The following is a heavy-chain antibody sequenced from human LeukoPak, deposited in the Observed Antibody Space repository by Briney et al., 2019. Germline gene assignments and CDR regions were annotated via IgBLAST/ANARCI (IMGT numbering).Heavy chain of an antibody. J-gene: IGHJ6*02. D-gene: IGHD3-22*01. CDR2: ISYDGSNK. Sequence: PGGSLRLSCAASGFTFSSYGMHWVRQAPGKGLEWVAVISYDGSNKYYADSVKGRFTISRDNSKNTLYLQMNSLRAEDTAVYYCAKDGYDSSGYYYTYYYGMDVWGQGTTVTVSS. V-gene: IGHV3-30*18. CDR3: AKDGYDSSGYYYTYYYGMDV. CDR1: GFTFSSYG.